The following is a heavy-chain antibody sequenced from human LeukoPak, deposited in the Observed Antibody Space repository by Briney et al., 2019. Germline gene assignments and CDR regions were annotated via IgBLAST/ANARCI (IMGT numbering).Heavy chain of an antibody. CDR2: ISGSGGST. CDR1: GFTFSSYA. J-gene: IGHJ1*01. CDR3: AKGGSVQELLDPFQH. D-gene: IGHD1-26*01. Sequence: GGSLRLSCAASGFTFSSYAMSWVRQAPGKGLEWVSAISGSGGSTYYADSVKGRFTISRDNSKNTLYLQMNSLRAEDTAVYYCAKGGSVQELLDPFQHWGQGTLVTVSS. V-gene: IGHV3-23*01.